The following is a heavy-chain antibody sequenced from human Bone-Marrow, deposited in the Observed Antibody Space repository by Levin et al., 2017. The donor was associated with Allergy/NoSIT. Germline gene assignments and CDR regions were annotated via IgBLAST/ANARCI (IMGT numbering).Heavy chain of an antibody. V-gene: IGHV2-5*02. Sequence: GSGPTLVKPTQTLTLTCNFSGFSLSTIGVGVGWIRQPPGKALEWLGLIYWDDDKRQSPSLKTRLTITKDTSKNQVVLTMTNLDPGDTATYYCAHSGYYESMNYINACEIWGQGSMVTVSS. CDR1: GFSLSTIGVG. CDR2: IYWDDDK. J-gene: IGHJ3*02. D-gene: IGHD3-22*01. CDR3: AHSGYYESMNYINACEI.